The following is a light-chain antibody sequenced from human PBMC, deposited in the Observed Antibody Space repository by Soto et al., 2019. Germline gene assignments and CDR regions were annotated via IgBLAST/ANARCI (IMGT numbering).Light chain of an antibody. CDR1: QSLRSS. CDR3: QQYGSSPLT. V-gene: IGKV3-20*01. J-gene: IGKJ4*01. Sequence: EIVLTQSPGTLSLSPGERATLSCRASQSLRSSLAWYQQKPGQAPRLLIYGASNRATGIPDRFSGSGSGTDFTLTISRLEPEDFAVYYCQQYGSSPLTFGGGTKVDIK. CDR2: GAS.